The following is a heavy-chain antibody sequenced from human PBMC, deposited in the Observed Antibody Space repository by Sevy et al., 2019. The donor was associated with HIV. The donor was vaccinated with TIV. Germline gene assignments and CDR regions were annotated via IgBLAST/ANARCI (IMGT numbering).Heavy chain of an antibody. V-gene: IGHV1-69*13. CDR1: GGTFSSYA. D-gene: IGHD2-2*01. CDR2: IIPIFGTA. CDR3: ARGEIYCSSTSCSKRYGMDV. Sequence: ASVKVSCKASGGTFSSYAISWVRRAPGQGLEWMGGIIPIFGTANYAQKFQGRVTITADESTSTAYMELSSLRSEDTAVYYCARGEIYCSSTSCSKRYGMDVWGQGTTVTVSS. J-gene: IGHJ6*02.